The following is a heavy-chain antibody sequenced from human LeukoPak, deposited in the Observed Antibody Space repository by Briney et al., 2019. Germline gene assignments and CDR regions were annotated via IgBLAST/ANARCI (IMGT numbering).Heavy chain of an antibody. Sequence: SETLSLTCTVSGGSISSYYWSWIRQPPGKGLEWIGYIYYSGSTNCNPSLKSRVTISVDTSKNQFSLKLSSVTAADTAVYHCARDVGYYFDYWGQGTLVTVSS. CDR1: GGSISSYY. J-gene: IGHJ4*02. CDR2: IYYSGST. CDR3: ARDVGYYFDY. V-gene: IGHV4-59*01.